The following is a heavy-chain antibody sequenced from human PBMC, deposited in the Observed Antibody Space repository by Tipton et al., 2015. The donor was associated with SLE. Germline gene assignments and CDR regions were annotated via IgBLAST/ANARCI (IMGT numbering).Heavy chain of an antibody. Sequence: SLRLSCAASGFTFSSHTMNWVRQAPGKGLEWVSFISPSGSTIHYADSVKGRFTVSRDNGKNSLYLQMNGLRDEDTAVYYCARVYFRDYVLDYWGQGTLVTVSS. CDR2: ISPSGSTI. CDR1: GFTFSSHT. D-gene: IGHD3-10*02. J-gene: IGHJ4*02. CDR3: ARVYFRDYVLDY. V-gene: IGHV3-48*02.